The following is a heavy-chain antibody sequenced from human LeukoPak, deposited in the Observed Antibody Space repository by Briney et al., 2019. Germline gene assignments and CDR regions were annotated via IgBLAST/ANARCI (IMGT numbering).Heavy chain of an antibody. CDR3: ARAAAVVLFDY. V-gene: IGHV4-59*01. D-gene: IGHD6-13*01. Sequence: SETLSLTCTVSGGSISSYYWSLIRQPTGKGLEWIGYIYYSGSTNYNPSLKSRVTISVDTSKNQFSLKLSSVTAADTAVYYCARAAAVVLFDYWGQGTLVTVSS. J-gene: IGHJ4*02. CDR2: IYYSGST. CDR1: GGSISSYY.